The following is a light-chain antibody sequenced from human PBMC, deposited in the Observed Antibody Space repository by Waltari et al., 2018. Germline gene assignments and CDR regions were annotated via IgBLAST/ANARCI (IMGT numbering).Light chain of an antibody. CDR2: GQD. V-gene: IGLV3-19*01. Sequence: SSELTQDPAVSVALGQTVRITCQGDRLRSYYASWYQQRPGQAPRLVLYGQDNRPSGIPDRFSGSTSGDTASLTITGAQAEDEADYYCHSRDTISTRVFGGGTRLTV. CDR3: HSRDTISTRV. J-gene: IGLJ3*02. CDR1: RLRSYY.